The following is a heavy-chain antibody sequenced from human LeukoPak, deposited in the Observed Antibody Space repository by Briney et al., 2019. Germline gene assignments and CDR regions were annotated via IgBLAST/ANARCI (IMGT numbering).Heavy chain of an antibody. CDR2: IYHSGST. V-gene: IGHV4-38-2*02. J-gene: IGHJ3*02. D-gene: IGHD1-26*01. CDR1: GYSISSGYY. Sequence: DPSETLSLTCTVSGYSISSGYYWGWIRQPPGKGLEWIGSIYHSGSTYYNPSLKSRVTISVDTSKNQFSLKLSSVTAADTAVYYCARVSKWELISDAFDIWGQGTMVTVSS. CDR3: ARVSKWELISDAFDI.